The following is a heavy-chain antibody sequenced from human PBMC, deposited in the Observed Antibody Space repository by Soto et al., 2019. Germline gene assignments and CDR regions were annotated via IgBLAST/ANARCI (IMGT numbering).Heavy chain of an antibody. D-gene: IGHD6-13*01. CDR3: ARGEGLIAAAAMTYYFDY. CDR2: ISAYNGNT. V-gene: IGHV1-18*01. J-gene: IGHJ4*02. CDR1: GYTFTSYG. Sequence: ASVKVSFKASGYTFTSYGISWVRQAPGQGLEWMGWISAYNGNTNYAQKLQGRVTMTTDTSTSTAYMELRSLRSDDTAVYYCARGEGLIAAAAMTYYFDYWGQGTLVTVSS.